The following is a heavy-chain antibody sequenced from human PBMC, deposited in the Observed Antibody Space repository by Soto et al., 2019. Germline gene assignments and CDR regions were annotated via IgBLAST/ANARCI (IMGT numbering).Heavy chain of an antibody. Sequence: QVQLVQSGAEVKKPGSSVKVSCKASGGTFSSYAISWVRQAPGQGLEWMGGIIPIFGTANYAQKLQGRVTTTAKETTSRAYMALSSRRSEDAAVYYCAREADGLLGYWGQGTLVTVSS. D-gene: IGHD2-15*01. J-gene: IGHJ4*02. CDR3: AREADGLLGY. CDR1: GGTFSSYA. V-gene: IGHV1-69*12. CDR2: IIPIFGTA.